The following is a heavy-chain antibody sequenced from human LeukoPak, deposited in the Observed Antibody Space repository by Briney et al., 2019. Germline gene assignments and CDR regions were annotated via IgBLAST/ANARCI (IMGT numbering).Heavy chain of an antibody. V-gene: IGHV3-9*01. Sequence: GRSLRLSCAASGFTFDDHAMHWVRQVPGKGLEWVSGITWNSGSIGYADSVKGRFTISRDNAKNSLYLQMNSLRAEDTAVYYCARESGNFYYYYGMDVWGQGTTVTVSS. CDR1: GFTFDDHA. CDR3: ARESGNFYYYYGMDV. J-gene: IGHJ6*02. CDR2: ITWNSGSI. D-gene: IGHD4-23*01.